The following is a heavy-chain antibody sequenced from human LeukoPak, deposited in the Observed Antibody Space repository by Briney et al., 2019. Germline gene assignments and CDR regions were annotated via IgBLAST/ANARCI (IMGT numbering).Heavy chain of an antibody. J-gene: IGHJ5*02. D-gene: IGHD2-2*02. V-gene: IGHV3-23*01. CDR2: ISGSGGST. CDR3: AKDGPPRARIPNNWFDP. CDR1: GFTFSSYA. Sequence: GGSLRLSCAASGFTFSSYAMSWVRQAPGKGLEWVSAISGSGGSTYYADSVKGWFTISRDNSKNTLYLQMNSLRAEDTAVYYCAKDGPPRARIPNNWFDPWGQGTLVTVSS.